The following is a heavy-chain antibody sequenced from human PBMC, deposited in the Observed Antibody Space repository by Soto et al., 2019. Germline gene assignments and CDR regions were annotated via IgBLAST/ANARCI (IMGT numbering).Heavy chain of an antibody. V-gene: IGHV4-39*01. CDR3: ARLLYGSGTNIPDY. CDR1: GGSISSSSYY. Sequence: XXTLSLPRSVSGGSISSSSYYRGSIRQPPGKGLEWIGSIHYSGSTNYKSSLKSRVTISVDTSKNQFSLKLSSVTDADTAVYYCARLLYGSGTNIPDYWGQGTLVTVSS. J-gene: IGHJ4*02. D-gene: IGHD3-10*01. CDR2: IHYSGST.